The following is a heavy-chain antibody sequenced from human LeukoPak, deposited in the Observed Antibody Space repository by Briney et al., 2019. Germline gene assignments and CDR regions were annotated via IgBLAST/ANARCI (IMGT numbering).Heavy chain of an antibody. CDR1: GGSSSGYY. CDR3: ARGGYYGSGNDFRFDP. Sequence: SETLSLTCAVYGGSSSGYYWSWIRQPPGKGLEWIGYIYYSGSTNYKPSLKSRVTISVDTSKNQFSLKLSSVTAADTAVYYCARGGYYGSGNDFRFDPWGQGTLVTVSS. J-gene: IGHJ5*02. D-gene: IGHD3-10*01. V-gene: IGHV4-59*01. CDR2: IYYSGST.